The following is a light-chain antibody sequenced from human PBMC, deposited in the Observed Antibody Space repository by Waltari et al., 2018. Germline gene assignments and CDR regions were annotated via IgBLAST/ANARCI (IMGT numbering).Light chain of an antibody. CDR1: SSDAGGYNF. J-gene: IGLJ3*02. V-gene: IGLV2-11*01. CDR2: DVN. CDR3: CSYAGSYTPWV. Sequence: QSALTQPRSVSGSPGQSVTISCTGTSSDAGGYNFVSWYQQHPGQAPKLMIYDVNKRPSGVPDRFSGSKSGNTASLTISGLQTEDEADYYCCSYAGSYTPWVFGGGTKLTVL.